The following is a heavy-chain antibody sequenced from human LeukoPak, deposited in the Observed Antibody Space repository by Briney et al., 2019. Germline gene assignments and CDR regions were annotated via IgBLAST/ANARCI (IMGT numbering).Heavy chain of an antibody. J-gene: IGHJ6*03. CDR1: GFTFSDYY. Sequence: GGSLRLSCAASGFTFSDYYMSWIRQAPGKGLEWVSYISSSGSTIYYADSVKGRFTISRDNAKNSLYLQMNSLRAEDTAVYYCAKCSSSLPYYYYYYMDVWGKGTTVTVSS. CDR3: AKCSSSLPYYYYYYMDV. V-gene: IGHV3-11*04. D-gene: IGHD6-13*01. CDR2: ISSSGSTI.